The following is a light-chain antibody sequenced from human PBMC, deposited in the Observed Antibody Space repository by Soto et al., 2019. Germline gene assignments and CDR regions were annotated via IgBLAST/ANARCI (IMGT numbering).Light chain of an antibody. Sequence: DIQMTQSPSSLSASVGDRVTITCRASQSIRSDLNWYQQKPGKAAKLLIYATFILQSGVPSRFSGSGSGTDFTLTISSLQPEDFATYYCQQGYSTPYTFGQGTKLEIK. CDR3: QQGYSTPYT. J-gene: IGKJ2*01. CDR2: ATF. CDR1: QSIRSD. V-gene: IGKV1-39*01.